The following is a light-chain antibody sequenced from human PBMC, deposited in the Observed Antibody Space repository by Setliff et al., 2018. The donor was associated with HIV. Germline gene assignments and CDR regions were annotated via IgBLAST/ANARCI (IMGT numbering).Light chain of an antibody. CDR2: DSK. V-gene: IGLV1-51*01. CDR3: ASWDSTLSAVL. J-gene: IGLJ2*01. Sequence: QSVLTQPPSVSAAPGQKVTISCSGSNSNIGSNFVSWYQQIPGTAPKLLIYDSKKRPSGIPDRFSGSKSGTSAALGITGLQTGDEAAYYCASWDSTLSAVLFGGGTQLTVL. CDR1: NSNIGSNF.